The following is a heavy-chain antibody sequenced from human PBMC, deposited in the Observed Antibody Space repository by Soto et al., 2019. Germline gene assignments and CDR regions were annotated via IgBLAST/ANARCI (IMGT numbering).Heavy chain of an antibody. D-gene: IGHD6-13*01. CDR1: GFTFSSDS. Sequence: GGSLSLSCAASGFTFSSDSMNWVRQAPGKGLEWVSSISSSSSYIYYADSVKGRFTISRDNAKNSLYLQMNSLRAEDTAVYYCARDRDRDSSSGYYYGMAVWGQGTTVTVSS. CDR2: ISSSSSYI. CDR3: ARDRDRDSSSGYYYGMAV. J-gene: IGHJ6*02. V-gene: IGHV3-21*01.